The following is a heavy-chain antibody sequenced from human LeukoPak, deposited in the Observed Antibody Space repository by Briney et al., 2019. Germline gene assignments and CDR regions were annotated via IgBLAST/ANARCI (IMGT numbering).Heavy chain of an antibody. CDR2: IYYSGST. Sequence: SQTLSLTCTVSGGSISSGDHYWSWIRQPPGKGLEWIGYIYYSGSTYYNPSLKSRVTISVDTSKNQFSLKLSSVTAADTAVFYCARAGECTNGVCFTGFDYWGQGTLVTVSS. J-gene: IGHJ4*02. D-gene: IGHD2-8*01. V-gene: IGHV4-30-4*01. CDR1: GGSISSGDHY. CDR3: ARAGECTNGVCFTGFDY.